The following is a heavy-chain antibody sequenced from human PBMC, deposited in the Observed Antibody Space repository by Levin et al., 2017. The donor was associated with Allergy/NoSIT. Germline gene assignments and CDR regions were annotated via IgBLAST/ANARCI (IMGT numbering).Heavy chain of an antibody. CDR1: GFTFSSYS. V-gene: IGHV3-21*01. CDR2: ISSSSSYI. J-gene: IGHJ5*02. Sequence: GGSLRLSCAASGFTFSSYSMNWVRQAPGKGLEWVSSISSSSSYIYYADSVKGRFTISRDNAKNSLYLQMNSLRAEDTAVYYCARDRGGYSYEFDPWGQGTLVTVSS. D-gene: IGHD5-18*01. CDR3: ARDRGGYSYEFDP.